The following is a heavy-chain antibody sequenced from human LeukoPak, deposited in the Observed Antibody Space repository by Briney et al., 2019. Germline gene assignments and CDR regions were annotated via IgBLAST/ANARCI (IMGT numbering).Heavy chain of an antibody. D-gene: IGHD4-17*01. V-gene: IGHV3-21*01. Sequence: GGSLRLSCAASAFTFSSYSMNWVRQAPGKGLEWVSSISSSSSYIYYADSGKGRFTISRDNAKNSLYLQMNSLRAEDTAVYYCATITPTVTTVYFDYWVQGTLVTVSS. CDR3: ATITPTVTTVYFDY. CDR2: ISSSSSYI. CDR1: AFTFSSYS. J-gene: IGHJ4*02.